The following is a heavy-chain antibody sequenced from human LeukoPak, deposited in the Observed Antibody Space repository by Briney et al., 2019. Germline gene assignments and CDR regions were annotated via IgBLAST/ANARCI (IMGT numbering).Heavy chain of an antibody. J-gene: IGHJ3*02. V-gene: IGHV4-59*01. CDR2: IFYTGST. Sequence: SETLSLTCTVSGGSISSYYWTWIRQPPGKGLEWIGYIFYTGSTNYNPSLKSRVTISVDTSKNQFSLKLSSVTAADTAVYYCACLTTADAFDIWGQGTMVTVSS. D-gene: IGHD3-22*01. CDR3: ACLTTADAFDI. CDR1: GGSISSYY.